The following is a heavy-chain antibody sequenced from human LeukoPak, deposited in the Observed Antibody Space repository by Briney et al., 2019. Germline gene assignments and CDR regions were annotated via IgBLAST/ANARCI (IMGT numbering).Heavy chain of an antibody. J-gene: IGHJ5*02. CDR1: GGSITSYY. V-gene: IGHV4-34*01. CDR3: ARGAGFFDP. Sequence: SETLSLTCTVSGGSITSYYWSWIRQPPGKGLEWIGEINHSGSTNYNPSLKSRVTISVDTSKNQFSLKLSSVTAADTAVYYCARGAGFFDPWGQGTLVTVSS. D-gene: IGHD6-19*01. CDR2: INHSGST.